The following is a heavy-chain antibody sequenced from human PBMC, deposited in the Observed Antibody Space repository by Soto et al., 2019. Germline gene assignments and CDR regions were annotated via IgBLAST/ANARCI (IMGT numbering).Heavy chain of an antibody. D-gene: IGHD2-2*01. J-gene: IGHJ4*02. CDR2: IYYSGST. Sequence: PSETLSLTCTVSGGSISSYYWSWIRQPPGKGLEWIGYIYYSGSTNYNPSLKSRVTISVDTSKNQFSLKLSSVTAADTAVYYCARDSNPGQLAHFDYWGQGALVTVSS. CDR3: ARDSNPGQLAHFDY. V-gene: IGHV4-59*01. CDR1: GGSISSYY.